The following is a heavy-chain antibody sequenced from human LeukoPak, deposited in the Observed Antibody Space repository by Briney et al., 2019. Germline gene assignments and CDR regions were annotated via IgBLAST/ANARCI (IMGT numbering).Heavy chain of an antibody. CDR2: IYYSGST. Sequence: SETLSLTCGVSGGSIDIISYYWGWIRQPPGKGLEWIGAIYYSGSTYYSPSLKSRVTISVDTSKHQFSLKLTSVTAADTAVYYCARVEYDKKYNGYMYVWGKGTTVTVS. CDR3: ARVEYDKKYNGYMYV. J-gene: IGHJ6*03. V-gene: IGHV4-39*07. CDR1: GGSIDIISYY. D-gene: IGHD1-1*01.